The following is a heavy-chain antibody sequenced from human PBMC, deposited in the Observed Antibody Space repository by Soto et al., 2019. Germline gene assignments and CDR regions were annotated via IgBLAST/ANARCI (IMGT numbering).Heavy chain of an antibody. CDR2: IWYDGSNK. CDR1: GFTFSSYG. Sequence: QVQLVESGGGVVQPGRSLRLSCGASGFTFSSYGMHWVRQAPGKGLEWMAVIWYDGSNKYYADSVKGRFTISRDNSRNSVYMQIKSLRAEDTAVFYCARSAYYDSSGTSGAGAFDVWGQGTMVTVSS. V-gene: IGHV3-33*01. J-gene: IGHJ3*01. CDR3: ARSAYYDSSGTSGAGAFDV. D-gene: IGHD3-22*01.